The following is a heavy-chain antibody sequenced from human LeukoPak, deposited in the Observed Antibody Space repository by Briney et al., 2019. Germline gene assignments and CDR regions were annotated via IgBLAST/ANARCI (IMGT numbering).Heavy chain of an antibody. V-gene: IGHV3-7*02. CDR1: GFTFSSYS. CDR2: RKQYESEK. CDR3: ASGSGSYYNLGEDAFDI. D-gene: IGHD3-10*01. J-gene: IGHJ3*02. Sequence: AGSLRRSCAASGFTFSSYSNSWGRQPQSKGKELESNRKQYESEKNNVDSVNNRFTTTTVNAKNSLFLQMISLIAADTAVYYCASGSGSYYNLGEDAFDIWGQGTMVTVSS.